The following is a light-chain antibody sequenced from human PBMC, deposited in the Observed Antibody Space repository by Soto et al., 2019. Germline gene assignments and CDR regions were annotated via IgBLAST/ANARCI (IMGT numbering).Light chain of an antibody. Sequence: DIQMTQSPSTLSASVGDRVTITCRASQSISSWLAWYQQKPGKAPKLLIYEASSLESGVPSRFSGSGSGTELALTISSLQPDDLATYYFQQYNSYPLTFGGGTKVEIK. CDR1: QSISSW. V-gene: IGKV1-5*01. CDR2: EAS. J-gene: IGKJ4*01. CDR3: QQYNSYPLT.